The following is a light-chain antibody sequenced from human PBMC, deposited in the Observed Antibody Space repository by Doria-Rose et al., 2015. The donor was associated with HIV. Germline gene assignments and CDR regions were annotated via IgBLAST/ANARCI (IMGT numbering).Light chain of an antibody. CDR2: SAS. J-gene: IGKJ3*01. Sequence: ATITCRASQRISTYLHWYQQKPGKAPKLLIYSASSLQSEVPPRFSGSGSGTDFTLTISSLHPEDFATYYCQQTYSATLTVGPGKKVDIK. CDR3: QQTYSATLT. CDR1: QRISTY. V-gene: IGKV1-39*01.